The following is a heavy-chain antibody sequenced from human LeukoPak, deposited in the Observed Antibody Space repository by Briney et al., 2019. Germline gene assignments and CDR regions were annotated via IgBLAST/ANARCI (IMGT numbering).Heavy chain of an antibody. V-gene: IGHV4-39*01. J-gene: IGHJ5*02. CDR2: IYYSGST. D-gene: IGHD3-9*01. Sequence: PSETLSLTCTVSGGSISSSSYYWGWLRQPPGKGLEWIGSIYYSGSTYYNPSLKSRVTISVDTSKNQFSLKLSSVTAADTAVYYCARVVRDYDILTGYYLGGNWFDPWGQGTLVTVSS. CDR1: GGSISSSSYY. CDR3: ARVVRDYDILTGYYLGGNWFDP.